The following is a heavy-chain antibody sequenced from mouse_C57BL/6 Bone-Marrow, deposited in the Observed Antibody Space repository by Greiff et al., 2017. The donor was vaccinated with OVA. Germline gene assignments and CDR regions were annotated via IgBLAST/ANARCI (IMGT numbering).Heavy chain of an antibody. CDR1: GYTFTSYW. D-gene: IGHD2-3*01. J-gene: IGHJ3*01. V-gene: IGHV1-50*01. CDR3: ARSPYEGYYSWFAY. CDR2: IDPSDSYT. Sequence: VQLQQPGAELVKPGASVKLSCKASGYTFTSYWMQWVKQRPGQGLEWIGEIDPSDSYTNYNQKFKGKATLTVDTSSSTAYMQLSSLTSEDSAVYYCARSPYEGYYSWFAYWGQGTLVTVSA.